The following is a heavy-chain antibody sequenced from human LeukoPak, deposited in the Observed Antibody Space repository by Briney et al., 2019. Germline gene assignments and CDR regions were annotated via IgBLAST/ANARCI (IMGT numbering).Heavy chain of an antibody. CDR1: GFTFSSYW. V-gene: IGHV3-74*01. Sequence: PGGSLRLSCAASGFTFSSYWMHWVRQAPGKGLVWVSRINSDGSSTSYADSVNGRFTISRDNAKNTPYLQMNSLRAEDTAVYYCARDLWAVPAAILYNWFDPWGQGTLVTVSS. CDR3: ARDLWAVPAAILYNWFDP. D-gene: IGHD2-2*02. J-gene: IGHJ5*02. CDR2: INSDGSST.